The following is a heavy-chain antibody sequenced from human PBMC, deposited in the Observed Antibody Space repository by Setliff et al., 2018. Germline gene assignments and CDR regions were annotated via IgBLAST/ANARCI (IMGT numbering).Heavy chain of an antibody. D-gene: IGHD3-3*01. J-gene: IGHJ3*02. CDR3: AIVGVTIFGVVDDAFDI. V-gene: IGHV7-4-1*02. CDR1: GYTFTVYT. Sequence: ASVKVSCKVSGYTFTVYTMNWVRQAPGQGLEWMGWINTNTGNPTYAQGFTGRFVFSLDTSVSTAYLQISSLKAGDTAVYYCAIVGVTIFGVVDDAFDIWGQGTMVTVSS. CDR2: INTNTGNP.